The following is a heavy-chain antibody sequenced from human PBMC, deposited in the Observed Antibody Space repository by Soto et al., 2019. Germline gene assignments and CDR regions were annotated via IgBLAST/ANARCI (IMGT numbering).Heavy chain of an antibody. J-gene: IGHJ6*02. D-gene: IGHD1-7*01. CDR3: ARATGTTSSYYYYYGMDV. CDR1: GGSISSYY. Sequence: KPSETLSLTCSVSGGSISSYYWSWIRQPPGKGLEWIGYIYYSGSTNYNPSLKSRVTISVDTSKNQFSLKLSSVTAADTAVYYCARATGTTSSYYYYYGMDVWGQGTTVTVSS. V-gene: IGHV4-59*01. CDR2: IYYSGST.